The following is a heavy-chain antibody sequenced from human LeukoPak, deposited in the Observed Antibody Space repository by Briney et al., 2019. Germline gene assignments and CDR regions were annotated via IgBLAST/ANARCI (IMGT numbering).Heavy chain of an antibody. J-gene: IGHJ4*02. CDR2: ITTDSRDI. CDR1: GFTYSRLA. Sequence: GGSLTLSCAASGFTYSRLAMKWLPQAPGKGLEWISYITTDSRDIDYADYVKGRFTISRDNARNTLFLQLSSLRAEDSAVYYCARDTLQPGLIDSWGQGTLVTVSS. CDR3: ARDTLQPGLIDS. V-gene: IGHV3-21*05. D-gene: IGHD2-15*01.